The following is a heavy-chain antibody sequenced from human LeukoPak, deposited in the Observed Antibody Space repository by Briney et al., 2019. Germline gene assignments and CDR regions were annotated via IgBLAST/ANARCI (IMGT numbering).Heavy chain of an antibody. CDR2: INPNSGGT. D-gene: IGHD3-3*01. V-gene: IGHV1-2*02. J-gene: IGHJ4*02. CDR3: ARDLVADDFWRGILFAY. CDR1: GYTFTGDD. Sequence: VASVKVSCKASGYTFTGDDMHWVRHAPGQGLEWMGWINPNSGGTNYAQKFQGRVTMTRDTSISTAYMELSRLRYDDTAVYYCARDLVADDFWRGILFAYWGQGTLVTVSS.